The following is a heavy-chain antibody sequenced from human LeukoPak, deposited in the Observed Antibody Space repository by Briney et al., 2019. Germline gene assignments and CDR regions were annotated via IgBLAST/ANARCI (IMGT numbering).Heavy chain of an antibody. CDR2: ISGSGGST. J-gene: IGHJ6*02. D-gene: IGHD2-2*01. Sequence: GGSLRLSCAASGFTFSTYAMSWVRQAPGKGLEWVSGISGSGGSTYYADSVKGRISISRDNSKNTLYLQMNSLRAEDTAIYYCAKARSPYCSSTTYYYCGVDVWGQGTTVTVSS. CDR3: AKARSPYCSSTTYYYCGVDV. V-gene: IGHV3-23*01. CDR1: GFTFSTYA.